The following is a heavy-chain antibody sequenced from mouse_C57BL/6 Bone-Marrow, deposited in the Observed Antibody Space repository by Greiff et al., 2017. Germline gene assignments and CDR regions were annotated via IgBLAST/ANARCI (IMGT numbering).Heavy chain of an antibody. D-gene: IGHD2-4*01. CDR3: ARSDYDLFAY. CDR1: GYTFTSYG. V-gene: IGHV1-81*01. Sequence: QVQLKESGAELARPGASVKLSCKASGYTFTSYGISWVKQRTGQGLEWIGEIYPRSGNTYYNEKFKGKATLTADKSSSTAYMELRSLTSEDSAVYFCARSDYDLFAYWGQGTLVTVSA. J-gene: IGHJ3*01. CDR2: IYPRSGNT.